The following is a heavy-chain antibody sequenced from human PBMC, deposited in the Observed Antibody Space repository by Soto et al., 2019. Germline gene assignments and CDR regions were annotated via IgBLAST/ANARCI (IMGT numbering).Heavy chain of an antibody. Sequence: PGGSLRLSCAASGFTFSSSAITWVRQAPGKGLEWVSTISSSGDNTYYTDSVKGRFTISRDNSKDTLFLQMRSLRAEDTAVYYCGAGYRGYSYGFKWGQGSLVTVSS. J-gene: IGHJ4*02. CDR1: GFTFSSSA. V-gene: IGHV3-23*01. CDR3: GAGYRGYSYGFK. CDR2: ISSSGDNT. D-gene: IGHD5-18*01.